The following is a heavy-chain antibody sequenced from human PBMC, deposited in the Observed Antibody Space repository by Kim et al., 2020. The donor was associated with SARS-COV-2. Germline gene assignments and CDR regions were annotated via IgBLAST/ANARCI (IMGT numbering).Heavy chain of an antibody. V-gene: IGHV3-30*18. CDR1: GFTFSSYG. CDR2: ISYDGSNK. J-gene: IGHJ6*01. CDR3: AKGLGYCSSTSCYTHYY. Sequence: GGSLRLSCAASGFTFSSYGMHWVRQAPGKGLEWVAVISYDGSNKYYADSVKGRFTISRDNSKNTLYLQMNSLRAEDTAVYYCAKGLGYCSSTSCYTHYY. D-gene: IGHD2-2*02.